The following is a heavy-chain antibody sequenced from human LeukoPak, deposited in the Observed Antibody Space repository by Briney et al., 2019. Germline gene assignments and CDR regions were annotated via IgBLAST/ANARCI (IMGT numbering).Heavy chain of an antibody. Sequence: ASVTVSFTVSGYTLTELSMHWVRQAPGKGLEWMGGFDPEDGETIYAQKFQGRVTMTEDTSTDTAYMELSSLRSEDTAVYYCATARWELRGFDPWGQGTLVTVSS. CDR2: FDPEDGET. CDR3: ATARWELRGFDP. D-gene: IGHD1-26*01. J-gene: IGHJ5*02. V-gene: IGHV1-24*01. CDR1: GYTLTELS.